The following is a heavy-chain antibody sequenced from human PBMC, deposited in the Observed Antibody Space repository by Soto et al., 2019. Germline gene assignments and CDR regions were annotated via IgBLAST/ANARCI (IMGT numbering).Heavy chain of an antibody. D-gene: IGHD1-26*01. Sequence: SQTLSLTCAITGDSVSSNSAGWSWVRQSPSRGLEWLGRTYYRSKWYYEYAVSVRGRITINPDTSKNQYSLQLNSVTPEDTAVYFCARGEQYRGRISDYWGQGTLVTVSS. J-gene: IGHJ4*01. CDR2: TYYRSKWYY. CDR1: GDSVSSNSAG. CDR3: ARGEQYRGRISDY. V-gene: IGHV6-1*01.